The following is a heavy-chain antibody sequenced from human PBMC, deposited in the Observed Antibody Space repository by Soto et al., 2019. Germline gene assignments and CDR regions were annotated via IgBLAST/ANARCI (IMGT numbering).Heavy chain of an antibody. CDR2: INAGNGNT. Sequence: ASVKVSCKASGYTFTSYAMHWVRQAPGQRLEWMGWINAGNGNTKYSQKFQGRVTITRDTSASTAYMELSSLRSEDTAVYYCARGYGSGSYLMSDKLSGYYYMDVWGKGTTVTVSS. CDR3: ARGYGSGSYLMSDKLSGYYYMDV. J-gene: IGHJ6*03. V-gene: IGHV1-3*01. D-gene: IGHD3-10*01. CDR1: GYTFTSYA.